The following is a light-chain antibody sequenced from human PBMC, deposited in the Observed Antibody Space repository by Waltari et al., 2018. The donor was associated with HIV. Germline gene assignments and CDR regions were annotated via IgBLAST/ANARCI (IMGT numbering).Light chain of an antibody. CDR2: QSK. Sequence: SYALAQPPSVSVSPGQTAIISCSGDELGNKDASWYQQKPGQSPVLVIFQSKRRPSGIPERFSGSDSGDTATLTISGAQAVDEADYYCQAWDINTAVFGGGTKLTVL. V-gene: IGLV3-1*01. J-gene: IGLJ2*01. CDR3: QAWDINTAV. CDR1: ELGNKD.